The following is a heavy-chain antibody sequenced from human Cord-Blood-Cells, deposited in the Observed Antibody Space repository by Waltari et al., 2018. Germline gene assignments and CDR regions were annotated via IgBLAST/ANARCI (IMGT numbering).Heavy chain of an antibody. J-gene: IGHJ5*02. CDR2: IHHSGST. CDR3: ARGNSGSYYWFDP. Sequence: QVQLQQWGAGLLKPSETLSLTRAVYGGSCGGYYRSGIRQPPGKGLAWNGEIHHSGSTNYNPSLKSRVTISVDTSKNQFSLKLSSVTAADTAVYYCARGNSGSYYWFDPWGQGTLVTVSS. CDR1: GGSCGGYY. D-gene: IGHD1-26*01. V-gene: IGHV4-34*01.